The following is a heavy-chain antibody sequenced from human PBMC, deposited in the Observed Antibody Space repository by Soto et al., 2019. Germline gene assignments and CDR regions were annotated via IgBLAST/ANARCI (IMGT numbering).Heavy chain of an antibody. J-gene: IGHJ4*02. CDR2: ISYDGSNK. Sequence: HPGGSLRLSCAASGFTFSSYGMHWVRQAPGKGLEWVAVISYDGSNKYYADSVKGRFTISRDNSKNTLYLQMNSLRAEDTAVYYCAKDPRRYCSGGSCYSVLSYFDYWGQGTLVTVSS. V-gene: IGHV3-30*18. CDR1: GFTFSSYG. CDR3: AKDPRRYCSGGSCYSVLSYFDY. D-gene: IGHD2-15*01.